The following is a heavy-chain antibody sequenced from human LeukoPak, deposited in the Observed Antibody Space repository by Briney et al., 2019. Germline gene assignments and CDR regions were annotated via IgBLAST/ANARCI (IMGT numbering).Heavy chain of an antibody. CDR1: GFTFSTHA. V-gene: IGHV3-30*01. Sequence: PGGSLRLSCAASGFTFSTHAMHWVRQAPGKGLEWVAIISYEGTNKYYADSVRGRFTISRDNSNNPLYLQMNSLRAEDTAVYYCARGSGVEYNWFDPWGQGTLVTVSS. CDR3: ARGSGVEYNWFDP. CDR2: ISYEGTNK. D-gene: IGHD2-8*01. J-gene: IGHJ5*02.